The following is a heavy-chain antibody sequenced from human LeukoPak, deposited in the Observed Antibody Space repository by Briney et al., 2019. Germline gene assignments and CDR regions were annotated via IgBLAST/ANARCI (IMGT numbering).Heavy chain of an antibody. J-gene: IGHJ6*03. V-gene: IGHV4-59*11. Sequence: SETLSLTCTVSGGSISSHYWSWIRQPPGKGLEWIGYIYYSGSTNYNPSLKSRVTISVDTSKNQFSLKLSSVTAADTAVYYCARVVAPFYYDSSGYYRIYYYYMDVWGKGTTVTVSS. CDR3: ARVVAPFYYDSSGYYRIYYYYMDV. D-gene: IGHD3-22*01. CDR1: GGSISSHY. CDR2: IYYSGST.